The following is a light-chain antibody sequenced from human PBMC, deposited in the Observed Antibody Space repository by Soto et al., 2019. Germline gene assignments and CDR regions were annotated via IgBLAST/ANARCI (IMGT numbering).Light chain of an antibody. J-gene: IGLJ1*01. CDR1: SSDVGGYNY. Sequence: QSVLTQPPSASGSPGQSVTISCTGTSSDVGGYNYVSWYQQHPGKAPKLMIYEVSKRPSGVPDRFSGSKSGNTASLAVSVLQAEDEADYYCSSYAGSNSSCYVFGTGTKVTVL. CDR3: SSYAGSNSSCYV. CDR2: EVS. V-gene: IGLV2-8*01.